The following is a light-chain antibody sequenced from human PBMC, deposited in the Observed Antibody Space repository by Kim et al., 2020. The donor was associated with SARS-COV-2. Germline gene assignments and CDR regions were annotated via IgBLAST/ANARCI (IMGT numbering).Light chain of an antibody. CDR1: KLGERY. J-gene: IGLJ3*02. CDR2: EDS. V-gene: IGLV3-1*01. CDR3: QAWGSKSGL. Sequence: SYELTQPPSLSVSPGQTANITCFGDKLGERYAFWYQQRPGQSPVLVIYEDSKLPSGILDRFSGFKSGNTATLTISGTQSLDEADYYCQAWGSKSGLFGGG.